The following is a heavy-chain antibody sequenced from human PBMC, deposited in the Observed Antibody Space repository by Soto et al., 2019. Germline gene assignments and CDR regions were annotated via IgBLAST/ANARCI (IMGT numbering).Heavy chain of an antibody. V-gene: IGHV1-69*13. D-gene: IGHD3-22*01. CDR2: IIPIFGTA. J-gene: IGHJ6*02. Sequence: SVKVSCKASGGTFSSYAISWVRQAPGQGLEWMGGIIPIFGTANYAQKFQGRVTITADESTSTAYMELSSLRSDDTAVYYCARDNYEPEGPYGMDVWGQGATVTVSS. CDR3: ARDNYEPEGPYGMDV. CDR1: GGTFSSYA.